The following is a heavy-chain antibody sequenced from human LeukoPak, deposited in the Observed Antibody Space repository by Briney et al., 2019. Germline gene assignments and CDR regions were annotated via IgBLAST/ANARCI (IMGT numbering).Heavy chain of an antibody. Sequence: TLSLTCAVSGRSISIGDVPWSWLRQPPGRGLEWIGYIIHAGHTSYNPSLKSRVTISVDMTKNQLSLRLTSVTAADTAVYCCARGCYGAGSHFDYWGQGTLVTVSS. V-gene: IGHV4-30-2*01. CDR3: ARGCYGAGSHFDY. CDR2: IIHAGHT. D-gene: IGHD3-10*01. J-gene: IGHJ4*02. CDR1: GRSISIGDVP.